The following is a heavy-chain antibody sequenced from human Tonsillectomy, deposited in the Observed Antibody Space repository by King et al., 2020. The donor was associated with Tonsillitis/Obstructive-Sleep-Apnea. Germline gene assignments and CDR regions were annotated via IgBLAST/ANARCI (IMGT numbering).Heavy chain of an antibody. CDR3: AKGFESGFDWLCLCDY. V-gene: IGHV3-30*18. CDR1: GFTFSSYG. Sequence: HVQLVESGGGVVQPGRSLRLSCAASGFTFSSYGMHWVRQAPGKGLEWVAVISYDGSNKYYADSVKGRFTISRDNSKNTLYLQMNSLRAEDTAVYYCAKGFESGFDWLCLCDYWGQGTLVTVSS. CDR2: ISYDGSNK. D-gene: IGHD3-9*01. J-gene: IGHJ4*02.